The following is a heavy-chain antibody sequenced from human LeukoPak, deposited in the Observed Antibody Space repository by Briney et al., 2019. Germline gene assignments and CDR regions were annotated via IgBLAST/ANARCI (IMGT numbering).Heavy chain of an antibody. CDR2: IIPMFGVA. V-gene: IGHV1-69*17. D-gene: IGHD3-22*01. CDR1: GGTFSSYA. Sequence: ASVKVSCKASGGTFSSYAISWVRQAPGQGLEWMGGIIPMFGVANYAQKFQGRVTITADKSTSIAYMELSSLRSEDTAVYYCARDSPTNYYDAGWGQGTLATVSS. CDR3: ARDSPTNYYDAG. J-gene: IGHJ4*02.